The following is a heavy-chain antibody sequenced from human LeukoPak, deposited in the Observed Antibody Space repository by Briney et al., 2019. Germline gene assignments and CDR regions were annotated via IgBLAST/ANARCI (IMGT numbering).Heavy chain of an antibody. CDR3: AKAVVVVPAATPFDY. D-gene: IGHD2-2*01. J-gene: IGHJ4*02. Sequence: GGSLRLSCAASGFTFSSSAMSWVRQAPGKGLEWVSSISGSGSGGSTYYADSVKGRFTIPRDNSKNTLYLQMNSLRAEDTAVYYCAKAVVVVPAATPFDYWGQGTPVTVSS. CDR1: GFTFSSSA. CDR2: ISGSGSGGST. V-gene: IGHV3-23*01.